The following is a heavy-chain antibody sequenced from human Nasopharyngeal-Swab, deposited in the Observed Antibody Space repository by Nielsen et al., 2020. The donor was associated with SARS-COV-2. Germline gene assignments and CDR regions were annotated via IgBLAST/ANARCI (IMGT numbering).Heavy chain of an antibody. Sequence: RQAPGKGLEWIGEINHSGSTNYNPSLKSRVTISVDTSKNQFSLKLSSVTAADTAVYYCARRTRDGITGTRGGFPVWGKGTTVTVSS. CDR3: ARRTRDGITGTRGGFPV. D-gene: IGHD1-7*01. V-gene: IGHV4-34*01. J-gene: IGHJ6*04. CDR2: INHSGST.